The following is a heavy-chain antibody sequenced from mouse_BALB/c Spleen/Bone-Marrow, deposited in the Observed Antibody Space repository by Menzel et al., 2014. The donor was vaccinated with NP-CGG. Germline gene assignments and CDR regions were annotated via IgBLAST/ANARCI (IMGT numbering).Heavy chain of an antibody. Sequence: LQQPGTELVRPGTSVIISCKASGYSFTNYYLGWVKQRPGHGLEWIGDIYPGGGYTDYSERFKGKASLTADTSSXPPYMPSRSLTSKDSAFFFCEREKNKKAFFNYGGQAPPPTFSS. J-gene: IGHJ2*01. CDR3: EREKNKKAFFNY. V-gene: IGHV1-63*01. CDR1: GYSFTNYY. CDR2: IYPGGGYT.